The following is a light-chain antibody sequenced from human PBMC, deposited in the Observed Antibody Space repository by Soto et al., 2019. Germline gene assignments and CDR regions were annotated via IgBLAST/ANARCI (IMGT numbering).Light chain of an antibody. J-gene: IGKJ1*01. CDR2: KVS. Sequence: DVVMTQSPLFLPVTLGKPSSISCRSSQSLVHSDGNTYLNWFQQTPGQSPRRLIYKVSNRDSGVPDRLSGSASGTDFPLKISRVPAEDAGVYYCMQGSSLRTFGQGTQVDIK. V-gene: IGKV2-30*02. CDR1: QSLVHSDGNTY. CDR3: MQGSSLRT.